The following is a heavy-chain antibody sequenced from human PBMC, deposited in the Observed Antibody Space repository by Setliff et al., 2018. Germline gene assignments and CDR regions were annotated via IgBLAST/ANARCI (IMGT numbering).Heavy chain of an antibody. Sequence: SETLSLTCSVTGGSMTDFFWNWIRQPPGKGLEWIGYIYTKGSTNYSPSLRSRVTMSLDRSRNQFSLTLNSMTAADTAIYYCARGLNTDSWTPLYWSPGTRVTVSS. CDR3: ARGLNTDSWTPLY. V-gene: IGHV4-4*08. CDR2: IYTKGST. D-gene: IGHD2-15*01. CDR1: GGSMTDFF. J-gene: IGHJ4*02.